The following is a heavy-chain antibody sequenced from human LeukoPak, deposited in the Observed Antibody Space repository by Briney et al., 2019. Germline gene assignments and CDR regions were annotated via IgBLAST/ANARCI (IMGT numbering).Heavy chain of an antibody. CDR2: IYPADSDT. CDR3: ARRRTGTYYFDY. V-gene: IGHV5-51*01. D-gene: IGHD1/OR15-1a*01. Sequence: GESLKISCEGSGYSFTSYWIGWLRQMPGKGLEWMGIIYPADSDTRYSPSFQGQVTISADKSISTAYLQWNSLKASDTAVYYCARRRTGTYYFDYWGQGTLVTVSS. CDR1: GYSFTSYW. J-gene: IGHJ4*02.